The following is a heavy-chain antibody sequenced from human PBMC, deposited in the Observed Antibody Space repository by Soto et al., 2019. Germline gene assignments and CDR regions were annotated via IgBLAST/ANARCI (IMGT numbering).Heavy chain of an antibody. D-gene: IGHD2-8*01. CDR3: ATSMRHTLNP. CDR1: GFTFSSHW. J-gene: IGHJ5*02. CDR2: INQDGSDQ. V-gene: IGHV3-7*01. Sequence: EVQVVESGGGLVQPGGSLRLSCAASGFTFSSHWMTWVRQVPGKGLAWVANINQDGSDQYYVDSVKGRFTISRDNAKNSLCLHMNSLRVEDTAVYYCATSMRHTLNPWGQGTLVTVSS.